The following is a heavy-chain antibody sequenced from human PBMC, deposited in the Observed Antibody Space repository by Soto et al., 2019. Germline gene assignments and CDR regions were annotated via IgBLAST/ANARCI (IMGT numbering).Heavy chain of an antibody. CDR2: ISDLGGTT. V-gene: IGHV3-23*01. Sequence: GSLRLSCTASGFTVSRYAMAWVRRAPGKGLEWVSSISDLGGTTFYADSVEGRFSISRDNSKNTLYLQMNDLRAEDAAVYYCAKDLDYATGYYFEYWDQGTLVTVSS. CDR3: AKDLDYATGYYFEY. CDR1: GFTVSRYA. J-gene: IGHJ4*02. D-gene: IGHD4-17*01.